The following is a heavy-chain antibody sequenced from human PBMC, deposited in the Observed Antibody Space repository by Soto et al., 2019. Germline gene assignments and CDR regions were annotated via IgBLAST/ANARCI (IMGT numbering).Heavy chain of an antibody. CDR3: ARNMDYYYGRGSGNGHGV. V-gene: IGHV1-2*02. Sequence: QVQLVQSGAEVKEPGDSVRVSCEASRYTFTAYHIHWVRQAPGQGLEWMGWINPKFGDTTYAQDFQGRVSMTRDMSISTVYMELSRLTSDDTAIYYCARNMDYYYGRGSGNGHGVWGQGTTVTVFS. J-gene: IGHJ6*02. CDR1: RYTFTAYH. CDR2: INPKFGDT. D-gene: IGHD3-10*02.